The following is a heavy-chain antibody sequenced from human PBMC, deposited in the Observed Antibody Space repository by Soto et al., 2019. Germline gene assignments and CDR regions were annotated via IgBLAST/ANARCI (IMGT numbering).Heavy chain of an antibody. Sequence: SETLSLTCTVSGGSISSYYWSWIRQPAGKGLEWIGRIYTSGSTNYNPSLRSRVTMSVDTSKNQFSLKPSSVTAPNTALYHCARGRDGDNQGWFDPGGQGTLVTVSS. J-gene: IGHJ5*02. CDR2: IYTSGST. V-gene: IGHV4-4*07. CDR3: ARGRDGDNQGWFDP. CDR1: GGSISSYY.